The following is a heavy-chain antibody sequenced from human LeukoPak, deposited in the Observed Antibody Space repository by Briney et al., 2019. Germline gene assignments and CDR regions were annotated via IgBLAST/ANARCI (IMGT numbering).Heavy chain of an antibody. V-gene: IGHV3-23*01. D-gene: IGHD4-17*01. CDR3: AKDRPDTSSTVTMFLVSAFDI. Sequence: PGGSLRLSCAASGFTFSSYAMSWVRQAPGKGLEWVSAISGSGGSTYYADSVKGRFTISRDNSKNTLYLQMNSLRAEDTAVYYCAKDRPDTSSTVTMFLVSAFDIWGQGTMVTVSS. CDR2: ISGSGGST. J-gene: IGHJ3*02. CDR1: GFTFSSYA.